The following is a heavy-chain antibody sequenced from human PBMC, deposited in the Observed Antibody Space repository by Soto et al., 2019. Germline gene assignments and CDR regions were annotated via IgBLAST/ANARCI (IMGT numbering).Heavy chain of an antibody. CDR1: GFTFSSYD. V-gene: IGHV3-23*01. D-gene: IGHD4-17*01. CDR3: ARTTTTKSRDY. J-gene: IGHJ4*02. Sequence: EVQLLESGGGLVQPGGSLGLSCAASGFTFSSYDMSWVRQAPGKGLEYVSSISVTGSGTYYADSVKGRFTISRDNSKKTLYLKMNSLRVEDTAVYYCARTTTTKSRDYWGQGTLVTVSS. CDR2: ISVTGSGT.